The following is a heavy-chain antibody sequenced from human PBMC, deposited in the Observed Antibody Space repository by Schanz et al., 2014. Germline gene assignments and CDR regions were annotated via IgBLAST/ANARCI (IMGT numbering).Heavy chain of an antibody. CDR2: ISGSSSTK. CDR3: ARDYESDLSSPRHDAFDV. Sequence: EVQLVESGGGVVQPGGSLRISCAASGFTFSGYAMSWVRQAPGKGLEWVSYISGSSSTKYYADSVKGRFTISRDNGKESLYLQINSVRPADTAVYYCARDYESDLSSPRHDAFDVWGQGTVVTVSS. CDR1: GFTFSGYA. D-gene: IGHD3-22*01. J-gene: IGHJ3*01. V-gene: IGHV3-48*01.